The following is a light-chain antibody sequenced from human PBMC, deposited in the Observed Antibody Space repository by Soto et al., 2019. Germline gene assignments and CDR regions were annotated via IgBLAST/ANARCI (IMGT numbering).Light chain of an antibody. CDR3: GSYTSSSSRV. CDR2: DVT. Sequence: QSALTQPASVSGSPGQSITISCTGTSSDVGAYNFVSWYQQHPGKAPKVMIYDVTNRPSGVSDRFSGSKSGNTASLTISGLQAEDEADYYCGSYTSSSSRVFGPGTKLTVL. CDR1: SSDVGAYNF. V-gene: IGLV2-14*01. J-gene: IGLJ1*01.